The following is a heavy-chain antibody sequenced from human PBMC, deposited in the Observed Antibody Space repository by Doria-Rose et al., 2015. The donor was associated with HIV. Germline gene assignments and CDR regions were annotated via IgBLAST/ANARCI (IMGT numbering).Heavy chain of an antibody. CDR3: ARIKSSRWYHKYYFDF. D-gene: IGHD6-13*01. Sequence: QESGPVLVKPTETLTLTCTVSGVSLSSPGMGVSWIRQPPGKALEWLANIFPDDERSYKTSLKSRLTISRVTSKSQVVLTMTDMDPVDTATYYCARIKSSRWYHKYYFDFWGQGTLVIVSA. V-gene: IGHV2-26*01. CDR2: IFPDDER. J-gene: IGHJ4*02. CDR1: GVSLSSPGMG.